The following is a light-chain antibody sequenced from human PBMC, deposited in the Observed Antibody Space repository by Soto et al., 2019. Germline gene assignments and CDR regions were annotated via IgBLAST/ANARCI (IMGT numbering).Light chain of an antibody. Sequence: DIQMTESPSTLSASVGARVTITCRASQSISSWLAWYKQKQGKAPKLLSYDASSLESGVPSRFSGSGSGTEFTLTISSLQPDDFETYYCQQYDSYSLTFGGGTKVDIK. CDR2: DAS. CDR1: QSISSW. CDR3: QQYDSYSLT. J-gene: IGKJ4*01. V-gene: IGKV1-5*01.